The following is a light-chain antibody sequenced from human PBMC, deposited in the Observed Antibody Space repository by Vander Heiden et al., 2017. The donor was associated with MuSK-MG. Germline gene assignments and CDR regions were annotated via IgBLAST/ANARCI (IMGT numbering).Light chain of an antibody. CDR1: HGINTY. CDR3: RQTYSTPRT. Sequence: DIQMTQSPSSLSASVGDRVTITCRASHGINTYLSWYQQRPGEAPKLLIYTASSLESGVPSRFSRSGSGSDFTLTISSLQPEDFATYYCRQTYSTPRTFGQGTKVEIK. V-gene: IGKV1-39*01. J-gene: IGKJ1*01. CDR2: TAS.